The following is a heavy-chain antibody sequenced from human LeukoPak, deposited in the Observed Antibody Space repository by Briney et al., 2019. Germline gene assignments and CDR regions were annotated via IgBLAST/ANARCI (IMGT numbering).Heavy chain of an antibody. D-gene: IGHD3-10*01. CDR1: GFTFSSYS. Sequence: GGSLRLSCAASGFTFSSYSMNWVRQAPGKGLEWVSSISSSSSYIYYADSVKGRFTISRDNAKNSLYLQMNSLRAEDTAVYYCARALWFGELPLGYWGQGTLVTVSS. J-gene: IGHJ4*02. CDR2: ISSSSSYI. V-gene: IGHV3-21*01. CDR3: ARALWFGELPLGY.